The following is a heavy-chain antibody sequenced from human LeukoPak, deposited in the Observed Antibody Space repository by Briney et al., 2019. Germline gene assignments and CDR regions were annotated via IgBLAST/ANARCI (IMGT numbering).Heavy chain of an antibody. J-gene: IGHJ4*02. V-gene: IGHV3-48*01. CDR1: GFTFSSYS. CDR2: ISNSSSTI. D-gene: IGHD3-3*01. CDR3: ARGVQEGFLEWVGDY. Sequence: GGSLRLSCAASGFTFSSYSMNWVRQAPGKGLEWVSYISNSSSTIYYADSVKGRFTISRDNAENSLYLQMNSPRAEDTAVYYCARGVQEGFLEWVGDYWGQGTLVTVSS.